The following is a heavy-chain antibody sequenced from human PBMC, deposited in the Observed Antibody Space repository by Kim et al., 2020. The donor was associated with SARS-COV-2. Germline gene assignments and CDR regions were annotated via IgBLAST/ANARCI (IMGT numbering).Heavy chain of an antibody. CDR3: ARDPRVGGGDCPDY. D-gene: IGHD2-21*02. CDR1: GYTFTGYY. CDR2: INPNSGGT. V-gene: IGHV1-2*06. J-gene: IGHJ4*02. Sequence: ASVKVSCKASGYTFTGYYMHWVRQAPGQGLEWMGRINPNSGGTNSAQKFQGRVTMTRDTSISTAYMELSSLTSDDTAVYYCARDPRVGGGDCPDYWGQGTLVTVSS.